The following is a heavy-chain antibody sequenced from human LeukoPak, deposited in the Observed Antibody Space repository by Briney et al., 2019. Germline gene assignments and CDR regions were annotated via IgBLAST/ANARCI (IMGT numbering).Heavy chain of an antibody. Sequence: ASVKVSCKASGYTFTSYGISWVLQAPGQGLEWMGWISAYNGNTNYSQKLQSRVTMTTATSTSTAYMELRTLRSDDTAVYYCASAGGSLVRWFDPWGQGTLVTASS. CDR2: ISAYNGNT. CDR1: GYTFTSYG. D-gene: IGHD2-15*01. J-gene: IGHJ5*02. CDR3: ASAGGSLVRWFDP. V-gene: IGHV1-18*01.